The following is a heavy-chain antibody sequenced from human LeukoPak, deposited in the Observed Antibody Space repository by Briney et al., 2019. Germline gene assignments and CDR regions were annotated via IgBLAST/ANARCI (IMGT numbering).Heavy chain of an antibody. D-gene: IGHD3-10*01. V-gene: IGHV3-53*01. CDR3: ARVQGHTMVREYYFDY. CDR1: GFTVSSNY. Sequence: PGGSLRLSCAASGFTVSSNYMSWVRQAPGKGLEWVSVIYSGGSTYYADSVKGRFTISRDNSKNTLYLQMNSLRAEDTAVYYCARVQGHTMVREYYFDYWGQGTLATVSS. CDR2: IYSGGST. J-gene: IGHJ4*02.